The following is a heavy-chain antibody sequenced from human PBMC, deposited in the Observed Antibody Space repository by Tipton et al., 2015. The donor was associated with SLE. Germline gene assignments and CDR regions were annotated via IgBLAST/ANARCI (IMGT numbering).Heavy chain of an antibody. D-gene: IGHD1-26*01. V-gene: IGHV4-38-2*02. CDR3: ARVPPYGGRYEFFDY. CDR2: LHHRESS. J-gene: IGHJ4*02. CDR1: SSSFSGGYY. Sequence: TLSLTCSVSSSSFSGGYYWGWIRQPPGKGLEWIANLHHRESSYYNPSLKSRVTISVDTSKNQFSLRLSSVTAADTAVYFCARVPPYGGRYEFFDYWGPGTLVTVSS.